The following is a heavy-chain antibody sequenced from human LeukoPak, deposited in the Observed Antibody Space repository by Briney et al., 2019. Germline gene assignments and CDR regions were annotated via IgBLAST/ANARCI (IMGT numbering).Heavy chain of an antibody. J-gene: IGHJ4*02. V-gene: IGHV4-38-2*02. D-gene: IGHD3-9*01. Sequence: SETLSLTCTVSGGSISSGYYWGWIRQPPGKGLEWIGSIYHSGSTYYNPSLKSRVTISVDTSKNQFSLKLSSVTAADTAVYYCARDDILTGTDYWGQGTLVTVSS. CDR1: GGSISSGYY. CDR2: IYHSGST. CDR3: ARDDILTGTDY.